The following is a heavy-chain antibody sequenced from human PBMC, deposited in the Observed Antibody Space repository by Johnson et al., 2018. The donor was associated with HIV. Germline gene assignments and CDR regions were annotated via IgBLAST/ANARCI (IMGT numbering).Heavy chain of an antibody. CDR1: GFTFSSYA. CDR3: AKSGPRAFDI. V-gene: IGHV3-30*04. J-gene: IGHJ3*02. D-gene: IGHD2-8*02. CDR2: ISYDGSNK. Sequence: QMQLVESGGGVVQPGRSLRLSCAASGFTFSSYAMHWVRQAPGKGLEWVAVISYDGSNKYYADSVKGRFTISRDNSKNTLYLQMNSLRAEDTAVYYCAKSGPRAFDIWGQGTMVTVSS.